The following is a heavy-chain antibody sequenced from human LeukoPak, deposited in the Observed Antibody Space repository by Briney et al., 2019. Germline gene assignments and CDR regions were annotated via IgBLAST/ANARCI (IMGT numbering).Heavy chain of an antibody. V-gene: IGHV4-34*01. CDR2: INHSGST. D-gene: IGHD6-6*01. CDR3: ARRREYSSSEGPNNNWFDP. Sequence: PSDTQSLTCAVYVDSFSGYYWSWLRQPPGKGLEWIGEINHSGSTNYNPSLKSRVTIPVDTSKNQFSLKLSSVTAADTAVYYCARRREYSSSEGPNNNWFDPWGRGTLVTVSS. J-gene: IGHJ5*02. CDR1: VDSFSGYY.